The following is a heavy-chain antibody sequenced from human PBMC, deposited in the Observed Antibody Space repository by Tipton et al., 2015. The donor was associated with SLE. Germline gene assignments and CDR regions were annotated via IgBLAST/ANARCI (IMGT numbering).Heavy chain of an antibody. Sequence: SLRLSCAASGFTFSSYEMNWVRQAPGKGLEWVAYISASGSGSITYYADSVKGRFTISRDNSKNTLYLQMNSLRAEDTAVYYCAASGSGYYGLGYWGQGTLVTVSS. J-gene: IGHJ4*02. CDR2: ISASGSGSIT. CDR3: AASGSGYYGLGY. D-gene: IGHD3-22*01. V-gene: IGHV3-48*03. CDR1: GFTFSSYE.